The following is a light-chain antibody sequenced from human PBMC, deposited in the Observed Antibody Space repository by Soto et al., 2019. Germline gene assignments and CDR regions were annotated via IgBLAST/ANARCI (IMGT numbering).Light chain of an antibody. Sequence: EIVLTQSPGTLSLSPGERATLSCRASQSVSSSYLACYQQKPGQAPRLLIYGASSRANGIPDRFSGSGSGTDSTLTISRLEPEDFAVYYCQQYGSSQTFGQGTKVEIK. CDR3: QQYGSSQT. CDR1: QSVSSSY. CDR2: GAS. V-gene: IGKV3-20*01. J-gene: IGKJ1*01.